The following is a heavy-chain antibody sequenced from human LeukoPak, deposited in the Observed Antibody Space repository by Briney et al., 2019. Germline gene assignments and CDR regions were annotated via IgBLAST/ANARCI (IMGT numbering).Heavy chain of an antibody. CDR3: AKVGGGDIYYYYYMDV. CDR2: IRYDGSNK. Sequence: GGSLRLSCAACGFTFSSYGMHWVRQAPGKGLEWVAFIRYDGSNKYYAVSVKGRCTISRDNSKNTLYLQMNSLRAEDTAVYYCAKVGGGDIYYYYYMDVWGKGTTVTVSS. CDR1: GFTFSSYG. V-gene: IGHV3-30*02. J-gene: IGHJ6*03. D-gene: IGHD2-21*01.